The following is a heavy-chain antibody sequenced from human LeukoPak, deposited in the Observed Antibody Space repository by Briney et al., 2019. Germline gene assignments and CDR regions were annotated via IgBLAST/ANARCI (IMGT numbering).Heavy chain of an antibody. CDR2: IYNGGII. V-gene: IGHV4-4*07. CDR3: ARDFSSSSTVYYYYYMDV. D-gene: IGHD6-6*01. Sequence: TSETLSLTCTVSGDSISRYYWSWIRQPAGKGLEWIGRIYNGGIITYNPSLKSRVTMSIDTSNNQFSLRLRFVTAADTAIYCCARDFSSSSTVYYYYYMDVWGKGTTVTVSS. J-gene: IGHJ6*03. CDR1: GDSISRYY.